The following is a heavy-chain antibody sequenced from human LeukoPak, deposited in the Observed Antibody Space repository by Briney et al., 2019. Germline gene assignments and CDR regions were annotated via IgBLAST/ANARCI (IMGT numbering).Heavy chain of an antibody. J-gene: IGHJ3*02. Sequence: PSETLSLTCAVYGGSFSGYYWSWIRQPPGKGLEWIGEINHSGSTNYNPSLKSRVTISVDTSKNQFSLKLSSVTAADTAVYYCARELPSGWYRLIVGAPGAFDIWGQGTMVTVSS. CDR2: INHSGST. CDR1: GGSFSGYY. V-gene: IGHV4-34*01. CDR3: ARELPSGWYRLIVGAPGAFDI. D-gene: IGHD6-19*01.